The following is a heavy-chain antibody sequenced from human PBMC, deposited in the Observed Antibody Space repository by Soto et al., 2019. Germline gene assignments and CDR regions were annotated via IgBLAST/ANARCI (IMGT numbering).Heavy chain of an antibody. CDR3: ASKPRLLDS. CDR1: GVSFSGSW. CDR2: ISADGSEK. D-gene: IGHD6-6*01. V-gene: IGHV3-7*01. Sequence: VSLRLSCAASGVSFSGSWMNWVRQAPGKGLEGVAYISADGSEKNHVDSVKGRFTISRDNAKNSLYLQMNSLRAEDTAVYYCASKPRLLDSWGQGTLVTVSS. J-gene: IGHJ4*02.